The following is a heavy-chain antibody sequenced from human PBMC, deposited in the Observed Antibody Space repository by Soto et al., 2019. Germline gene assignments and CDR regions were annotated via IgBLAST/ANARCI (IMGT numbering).Heavy chain of an antibody. CDR2: INQEGSEK. V-gene: IGHV3-7*01. CDR3: ARVRRRDWEMLQMVTYFYYGMDV. J-gene: IGHJ6*02. CDR1: GFTFTFYW. Sequence: EVQLVESGGGLVQPRGSLRLSCAVSGFTFTFYWMAWVRQAPGKGLEWVANINQEGSEKYYVDSVKGRFTISRDDDKNSLYLQMNSLGAEDTAVYYCARVRRRDWEMLQMVTYFYYGMDVWGQGTTVTVSS. D-gene: IGHD1-26*01.